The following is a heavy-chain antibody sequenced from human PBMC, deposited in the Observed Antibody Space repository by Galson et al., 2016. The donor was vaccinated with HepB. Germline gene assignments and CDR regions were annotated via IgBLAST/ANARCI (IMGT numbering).Heavy chain of an antibody. CDR2: IWYDRRNK. V-gene: IGHV3-33*01. Sequence: SLRLSCAASGFTSNNYGMHWVRQAPGKGLEWVALIWYDRRNKYYADSVTGRFPISRDNSKNTLYLQMNSLGAEETAVYYCVRDRAARDTVYYYGMDVWGQGATVTVSS. D-gene: IGHD6-25*01. J-gene: IGHJ6*02. CDR1: GFTSNNYG. CDR3: VRDRAARDTVYYYGMDV.